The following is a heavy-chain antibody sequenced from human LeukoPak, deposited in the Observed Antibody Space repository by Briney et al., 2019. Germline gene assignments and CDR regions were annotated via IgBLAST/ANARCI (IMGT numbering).Heavy chain of an antibody. CDR2: ISGSGGST. Sequence: GGSLRLSCAASGFTFSSYAMSWVRQAPGKGLEWVSAISGSGGSTYYADSVKGRFTISRDNAKNSLYLQMSSLRADDTAIYYCTRGGAASPGVYWGQGTLVTVSS. V-gene: IGHV3-23*01. J-gene: IGHJ4*02. D-gene: IGHD2-8*01. CDR3: TRGGAASPGVY. CDR1: GFTFSSYA.